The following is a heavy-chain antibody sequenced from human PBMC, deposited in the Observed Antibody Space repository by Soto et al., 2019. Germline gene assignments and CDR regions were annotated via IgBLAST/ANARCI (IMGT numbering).Heavy chain of an antibody. D-gene: IGHD6-13*01. V-gene: IGHV4-34*01. J-gene: IGHJ6*02. Sequence: SGTLSLTCAVCGGSFSGYYWSWIRQPPGKGLEWIGEINHSGSTNYNPSLKSRVTISVDTSKNQFSLNLRSVTAADTAVYYCAGGRGRQQLVMTYYYGMDVWGQGTTVTVSS. CDR2: INHSGST. CDR3: AGGRGRQQLVMTYYYGMDV. CDR1: GGSFSGYY.